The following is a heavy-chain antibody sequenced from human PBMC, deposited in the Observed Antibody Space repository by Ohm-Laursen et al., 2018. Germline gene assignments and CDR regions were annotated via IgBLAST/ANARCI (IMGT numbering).Heavy chain of an antibody. V-gene: IGHV1-18*01. CDR1: GYTFTSYG. CDR2: ISAYNGNT. CDR3: ARVPVYGSGNLYYYGMDV. J-gene: IGHJ6*02. Sequence: GASVKVSCKASGYTFTSYGISWVRQAPGQGLEWMGWISAYNGNTNYAQKLQGRVTMTTDTSTSTAYMELRSLRSDDTAVYYCARVPVYGSGNLYYYGMDVWGQGTTVTVSS. D-gene: IGHD3-10*01.